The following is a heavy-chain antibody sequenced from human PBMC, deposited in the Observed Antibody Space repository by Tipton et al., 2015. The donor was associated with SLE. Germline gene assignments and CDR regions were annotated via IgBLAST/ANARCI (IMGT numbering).Heavy chain of an antibody. Sequence: QLVQSGAEVKKAGEPLKISCKGSGYSFTSYWIGWVRQMPGKGLEWVGIIYPRDSDTRYSPSFQGQVTISADNSITTAYLQWDNLKASDTAMYYCASPPQLTGDGTVFDIWGQGTMVTVSS. CDR3: ASPPQLTGDGTVFDI. CDR2: IYPRDSDT. CDR1: GYSFTSYW. D-gene: IGHD3-9*01. V-gene: IGHV5-51*03. J-gene: IGHJ3*02.